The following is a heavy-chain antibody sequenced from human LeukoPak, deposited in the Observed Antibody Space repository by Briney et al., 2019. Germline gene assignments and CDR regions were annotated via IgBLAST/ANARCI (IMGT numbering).Heavy chain of an antibody. CDR3: ASSEATTTPPPYGMDV. V-gene: IGHV4-31*11. CDR2: IYYSGGT. Sequence: SKTLSLTCAVYGGSFSGYYWSWIRQHPGKGLEWIGYIYYSGGTFYNPSLKSRVTISVDMSKNQFSLKLNSVTAADTAVYYCASSEATTTPPPYGMDVWGQGTTVTVSS. CDR1: GGSFSGYY. D-gene: IGHD5-12*01. J-gene: IGHJ6*02.